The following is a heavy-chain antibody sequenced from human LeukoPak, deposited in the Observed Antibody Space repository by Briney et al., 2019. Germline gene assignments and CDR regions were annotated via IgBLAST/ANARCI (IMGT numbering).Heavy chain of an antibody. CDR3: ARGFSKVGATFDP. CDR2: IYYSGGT. Sequence: SETLSLTCTVSGGSISSYYWSWIRQPPGKGLEWIGYIYYSGGTNYNPSLKSRVTISVDTSKNQFSLKLSSVTAADTAVYYCARGFSKVGATFDPWGQGTLVTVSS. D-gene: IGHD1-26*01. V-gene: IGHV4-59*01. CDR1: GGSISSYY. J-gene: IGHJ5*02.